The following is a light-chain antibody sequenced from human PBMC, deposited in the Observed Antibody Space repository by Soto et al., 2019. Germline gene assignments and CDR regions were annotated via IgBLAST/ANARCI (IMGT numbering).Light chain of an antibody. CDR2: RTS. CDR3: QQYHIWPPWT. Sequence: EIVMTQSPATLSLSPGERATLSCRASQSVNSNLAWYQQKPGQAPRLLMFRTSSRATGFPARFSGSGSGTEFNLTISSLQSEDFAVYYCQQYHIWPPWTSGQGTKVDIK. V-gene: IGKV3-15*01. J-gene: IGKJ1*01. CDR1: QSVNSN.